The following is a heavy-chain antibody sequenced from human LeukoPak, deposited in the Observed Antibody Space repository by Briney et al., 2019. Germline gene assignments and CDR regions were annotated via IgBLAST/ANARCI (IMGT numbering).Heavy chain of an antibody. D-gene: IGHD3-10*01. Sequence: HPGGSLRLSCEASGFTFNTHAMSWVRQAPGKGLEWVASITSSGRTPYYTDSVKGRFTISRDNSKNTLYLQMNSLRGEDTAVYYCAKDRPNFYETSGSYYRIKADFWGQGSLVSVSS. J-gene: IGHJ4*02. CDR2: ITSSGRTP. V-gene: IGHV3-23*01. CDR1: GFTFNTHA. CDR3: AKDRPNFYETSGSYYRIKADF.